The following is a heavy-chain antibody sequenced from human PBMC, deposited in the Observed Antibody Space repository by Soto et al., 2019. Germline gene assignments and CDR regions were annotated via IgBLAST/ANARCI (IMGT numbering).Heavy chain of an antibody. CDR1: GFTFSSYA. Sequence: QVQLVESGGGVVQPGRSLRLSCAASGFTFSSYAMHWVRQAPGKGLEWVAVISYDGSNKYYADSVKGRFTISRDNSKNTLYLQMNRLRAEDTAVYYCASGGIVLVPAVRYYYYGMDVWGQGTTVTVSS. CDR2: ISYDGSNK. V-gene: IGHV3-30-3*01. D-gene: IGHD2-2*01. J-gene: IGHJ6*02. CDR3: ASGGIVLVPAVRYYYYGMDV.